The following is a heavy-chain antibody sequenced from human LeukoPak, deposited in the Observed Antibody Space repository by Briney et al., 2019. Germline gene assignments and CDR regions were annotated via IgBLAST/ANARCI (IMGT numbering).Heavy chain of an antibody. D-gene: IGHD3-9*01. V-gene: IGHV4-59*01. Sequence: PSETLSLTCTVSGGSITNYYWSWIRQPPGKGLEWIGYSYYSGTTNYSPSLKSRVTISVDTSKSQFSLRLVSVTAADTAVYYCARARYVNSFYAFDIWGQGTLVTVSS. CDR2: SYYSGTT. J-gene: IGHJ3*02. CDR1: GGSITNYY. CDR3: ARARYVNSFYAFDI.